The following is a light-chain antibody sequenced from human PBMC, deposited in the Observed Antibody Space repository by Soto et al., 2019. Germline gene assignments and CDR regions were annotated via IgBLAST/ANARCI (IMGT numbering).Light chain of an antibody. V-gene: IGKV3-15*01. Sequence: EIVMTQSPATLSVSPGARVTLSCRASQSVGSNLAWYQQRPGQPPRLLIYGVSTRATGIPARFSGGGSGTEFTLTISSLQSGDFAVYYCQQFNNWLSFGGGTKVEIK. CDR2: GVS. CDR1: QSVGSN. CDR3: QQFNNWLS. J-gene: IGKJ4*01.